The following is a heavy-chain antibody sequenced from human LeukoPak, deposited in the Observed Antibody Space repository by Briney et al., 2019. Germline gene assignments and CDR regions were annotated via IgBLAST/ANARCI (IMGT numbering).Heavy chain of an antibody. CDR3: ARVGWFGENHFDY. CDR1: GYTFTGYY. CDR2: INPNSGGT. Sequence: ASVKVSCKASGYTFTGYYIHWVRQAPGQGLEWMGWINPNSGGTNYAQKFQGRVTMTRDTSISTAYMELSRLRSDDTAVYYCARVGWFGENHFDYWGQGTLVTVSS. V-gene: IGHV1-2*02. D-gene: IGHD3-10*01. J-gene: IGHJ4*02.